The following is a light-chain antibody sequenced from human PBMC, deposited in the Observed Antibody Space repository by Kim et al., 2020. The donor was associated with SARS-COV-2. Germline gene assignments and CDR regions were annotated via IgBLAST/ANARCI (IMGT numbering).Light chain of an antibody. CDR1: QDISNS. Sequence: ASAGDRVTITCRASQDISNSLAWYQQKPGKALELLIYDAFTLQSGVSPRFSGSRSGTDFTLTISSLQSEDFATYYCQQHYIYPLTFGGGTKVDIK. J-gene: IGKJ4*01. CDR3: QQHYIYPLT. CDR2: DAF. V-gene: IGKV1-8*01.